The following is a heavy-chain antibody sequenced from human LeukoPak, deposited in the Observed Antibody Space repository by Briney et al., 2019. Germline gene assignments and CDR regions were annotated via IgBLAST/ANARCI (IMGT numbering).Heavy chain of an antibody. V-gene: IGHV1-2*02. CDR3: ARDPLLRFLEWSPKYYFDY. D-gene: IGHD3-3*01. J-gene: IGHJ4*02. CDR1: GYTFTGYY. Sequence: ASVKVSCKASGYTFTGYYMHWVRQAPGQGREWMGWINPNSGGTNYAQKFQGRVTMTRDTSISTAYMELSRLRSDDTAVYYCARDPLLRFLEWSPKYYFDYWGQGTLVTVSS. CDR2: INPNSGGT.